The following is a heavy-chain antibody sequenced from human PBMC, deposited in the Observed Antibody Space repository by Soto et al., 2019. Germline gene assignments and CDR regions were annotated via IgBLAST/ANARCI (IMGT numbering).Heavy chain of an antibody. J-gene: IGHJ4*02. CDR3: ARDRGDYFPYFES. CDR1: GYTFTNYA. Sequence: QVQLVQSGAEVKKPGASVKVSCKASGYTFTNYAMHWVRQAPGQRLEWMGWIIAGNGNTKYSQNFQGRVTITGDTSASTAYMELSSLRSEDTAVYSCARDRGDYFPYFESWGQGTLVTVSS. CDR2: IIAGNGNT. D-gene: IGHD4-17*01. V-gene: IGHV1-3*01.